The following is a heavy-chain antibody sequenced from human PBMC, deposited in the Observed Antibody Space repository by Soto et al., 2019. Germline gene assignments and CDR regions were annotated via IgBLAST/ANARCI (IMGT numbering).Heavy chain of an antibody. V-gene: IGHV1-18*01. J-gene: IGHJ4*02. CDR3: ARVWYYDSSGYYAFDY. Sequence: ASVKVSCKASGDGFSNYGFSWVRQAPGQGLEWMGWISAYDGQTNYTKKFQSRVTMTTDTSSSTAYMELRSLRSDDTAVYYCARVWYYDSSGYYAFDYWGLGTLVTVPQ. CDR1: GDGFSNYG. D-gene: IGHD3-22*01. CDR2: ISAYDGQT.